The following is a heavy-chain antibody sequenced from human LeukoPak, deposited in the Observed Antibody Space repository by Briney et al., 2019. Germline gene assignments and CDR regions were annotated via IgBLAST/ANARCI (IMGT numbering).Heavy chain of an antibody. D-gene: IGHD2-2*01. CDR3: TTSRTFDY. CDR1: GFTFRSYW. CDR2: IKQDGSET. Sequence: PGGSLRLSCAASGFTFRSYWMTWVRQYPGKGLKWVANIKQDGSETYYADSVKGRFTISRDNAKNTLYLQMNSLRAEDTAVYYCTTSRTFDYWGQGTLVTVSS. V-gene: IGHV3-7*01. J-gene: IGHJ4*02.